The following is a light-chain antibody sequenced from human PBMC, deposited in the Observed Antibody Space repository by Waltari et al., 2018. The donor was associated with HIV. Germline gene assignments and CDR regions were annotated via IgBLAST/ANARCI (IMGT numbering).Light chain of an antibody. Sequence: DIQMTQSPSSLSASVGDRVTITCRASQSISSYLNWYQQKPGKAPNLLIYAASSLQSGVPLRFSGSGSGTGFTLTISILQPEDFATYYCQQSYSTPHTFGGGTKVEIK. J-gene: IGKJ4*01. CDR1: QSISSY. CDR3: QQSYSTPHT. V-gene: IGKV1-39*01. CDR2: AAS.